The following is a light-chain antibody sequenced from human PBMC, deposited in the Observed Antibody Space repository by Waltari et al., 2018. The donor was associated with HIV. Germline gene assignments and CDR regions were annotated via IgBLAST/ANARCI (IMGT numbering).Light chain of an antibody. Sequence: EIVLTQSPITLSLSPGDRATLSCRASQSVGSYLAWYQQKPGQAPRLLIYDPSNRATGIPARFRGSGSGTDFTLTISSLESEDFAVYYCQQRRIWPPITFGQGTRLEIK. J-gene: IGKJ5*01. V-gene: IGKV3-11*01. CDR3: QQRRIWPPIT. CDR2: DPS. CDR1: QSVGSY.